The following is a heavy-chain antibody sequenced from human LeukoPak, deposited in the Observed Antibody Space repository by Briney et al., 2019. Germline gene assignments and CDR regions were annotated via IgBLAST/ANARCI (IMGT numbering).Heavy chain of an antibody. CDR1: GYSFTSYG. CDR2: INTYNGNT. Sequence: ASVKVSCKASGYSFTSYGINWVRQAPGQGLEWMAWINTYNGNTNYAQKFQGRVTMTTDTSTSTAYLELRNLRSDDTAVYYCARWQQLDTFDYWGQGTLVTVSS. J-gene: IGHJ4*02. V-gene: IGHV1-18*01. D-gene: IGHD6-13*01. CDR3: ARWQQLDTFDY.